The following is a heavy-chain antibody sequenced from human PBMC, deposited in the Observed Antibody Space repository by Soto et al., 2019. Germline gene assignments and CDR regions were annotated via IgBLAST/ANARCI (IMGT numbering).Heavy chain of an antibody. CDR1: GFTFSSDA. D-gene: IGHD4-4*01. V-gene: IGHV3-23*01. J-gene: IGHJ5*02. CDR3: ATDHYPHDYSNQQPKNWFDP. Sequence: GSGGLSWAASGFTFSSDAMSWVRQAPGKGLEWVSAISGSGGSTYYADSVKGRFTISRDNSKNTLYLQMNSLRAEDTAVYYCATDHYPHDYSNQQPKNWFDPWGQGTLVTVYS. CDR2: ISGSGGST.